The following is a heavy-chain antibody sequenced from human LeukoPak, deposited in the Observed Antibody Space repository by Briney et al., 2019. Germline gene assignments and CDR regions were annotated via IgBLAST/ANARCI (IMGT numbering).Heavy chain of an antibody. Sequence: GGSLRLSCAASGFTFSSYGMSWVRQAPGKGPEWISYITGSSTIYYADSVKGRFTISRDNAKSSLYLQMSSLRAEDTAVYYCAREPTYTNSWYTSCDYWGQGTLVTVSS. CDR3: AREPTYTNSWYTSCDY. J-gene: IGHJ4*02. CDR1: GFTFSSYG. V-gene: IGHV3-48*01. CDR2: ITGSSTI. D-gene: IGHD6-19*01.